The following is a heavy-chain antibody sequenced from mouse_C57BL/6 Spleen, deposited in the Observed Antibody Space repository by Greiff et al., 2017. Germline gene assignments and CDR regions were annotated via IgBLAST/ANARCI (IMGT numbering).Heavy chain of an antibody. CDR2: IDPSDSYT. D-gene: IGHD3-2*02. J-gene: IGHJ1*03. CDR1: GYTFTSYW. CDR3: ASQRDSSGDWYYDV. Sequence: VQLQQPGAELVRPGTSVKLSCKASGYTFTSYWMHWVKQRPGQGLEWIGVIDPSDSYTNYNQKFKGKATLTVDTSSSTAYMQLSSLTSEDSAVYYCASQRDSSGDWYYDVWGTGTTVTVSS. V-gene: IGHV1-59*01.